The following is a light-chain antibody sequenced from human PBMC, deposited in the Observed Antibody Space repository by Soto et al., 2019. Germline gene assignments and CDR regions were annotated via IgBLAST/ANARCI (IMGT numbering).Light chain of an antibody. CDR3: SSHTSGSTRV. CDR1: SGDVGGYDY. J-gene: IGLJ7*01. Sequence: QSALTQPASVSGSPGQSIAISCTGTSGDVGGYDYVSWYQQHPDKAPKLMIYEVTKRPSWVSNRCSGSKSGNTASLTISGLQPEDEADYYCSSHTSGSTRVFGSGTQLTVL. CDR2: EVT. V-gene: IGLV2-14*01.